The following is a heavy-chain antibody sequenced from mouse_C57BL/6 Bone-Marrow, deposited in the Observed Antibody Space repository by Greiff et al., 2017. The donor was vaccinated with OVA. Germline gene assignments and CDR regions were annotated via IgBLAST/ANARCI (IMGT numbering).Heavy chain of an antibody. CDR3: ARIWDYDGRNFDY. CDR1: GYAFTNYL. V-gene: IGHV1-54*01. Sequence: QVQLQQSGAELVRPGTSVKVSCKASGYAFTNYLIEWVKQRPGQGLEWIGVINPGSGGTNYNEKFKGKATLTADKSSSTAYMQLSSLTSEDSAVYFCARIWDYDGRNFDYWGQGTTLTVSS. D-gene: IGHD2-4*01. J-gene: IGHJ2*01. CDR2: INPGSGGT.